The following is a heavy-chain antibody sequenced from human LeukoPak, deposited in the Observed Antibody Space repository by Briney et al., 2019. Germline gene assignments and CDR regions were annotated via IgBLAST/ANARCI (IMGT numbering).Heavy chain of an antibody. V-gene: IGHV4-4*07. D-gene: IGHD3-22*01. CDR3: ARVSHYYDSSGYYYVRAFDI. CDR1: GGSISSYY. J-gene: IGHJ3*02. Sequence: SETLSLTCTVSGGSISSYYWSWIRQPAGKGLEWIGRISTSGSTNYNPSLKSRVTMSVDTSNNQFSLKLSSVTAADTAVYYCARVSHYYDSSGYYYVRAFDIWGQGTMVTVSS. CDR2: ISTSGST.